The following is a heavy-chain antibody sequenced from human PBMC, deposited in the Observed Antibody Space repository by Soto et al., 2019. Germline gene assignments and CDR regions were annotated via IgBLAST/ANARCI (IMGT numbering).Heavy chain of an antibody. CDR1: GYTFTIYS. Sequence: ASVKGSCKASGYTFTIYSISWVRQAPGQGLEWMGWINPNSGGTNYAQKFQGWVTMTRDTSISTAYMELSRLRSDDTAVYYCARDQGYCSGGSCRGLRSYYYYYGMDVWG. J-gene: IGHJ6*02. D-gene: IGHD2-15*01. V-gene: IGHV1-2*04. CDR2: INPNSGGT. CDR3: ARDQGYCSGGSCRGLRSYYYYYGMDV.